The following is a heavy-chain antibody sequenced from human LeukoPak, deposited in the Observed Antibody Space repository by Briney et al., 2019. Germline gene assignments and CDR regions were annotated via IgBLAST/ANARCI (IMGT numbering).Heavy chain of an antibody. D-gene: IGHD4-17*01. J-gene: IGHJ4*02. V-gene: IGHV3-15*01. Sequence: GGSLRLSCAASGFTFSHTWMTWVRQAPGKGLEWVGQIQSKTDGGTTDYAAPVKGRFTISRDDSKSTLYLQMNSLKTDDTAVYLCATNDHDDYIPDSWGQGTLVTVSS. CDR2: IQSKTDGGTT. CDR1: GFTFSHTW. CDR3: ATNDHDDYIPDS.